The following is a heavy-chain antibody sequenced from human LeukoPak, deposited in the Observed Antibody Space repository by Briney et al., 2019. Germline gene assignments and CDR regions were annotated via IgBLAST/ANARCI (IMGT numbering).Heavy chain of an antibody. CDR1: GGTFSSYA. V-gene: IGHV1-69*06. Sequence: EASVKVSCKASGGTFSSYAISWVRQAPGQGLEWMGGIIPIFGTANYARKFQGRVTITADKSTSTAYMELSSLRSEDTAVYYCARVQWSGYYYYYYMDVWGKGTTVTVSS. J-gene: IGHJ6*03. CDR3: ARVQWSGYYYYYYMDV. D-gene: IGHD3-3*01. CDR2: IIPIFGTA.